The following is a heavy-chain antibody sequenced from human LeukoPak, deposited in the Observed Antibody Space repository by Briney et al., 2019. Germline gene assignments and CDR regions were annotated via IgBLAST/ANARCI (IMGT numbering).Heavy chain of an antibody. CDR3: ARGRRYYDSSGYRYYYMDV. V-gene: IGHV3-74*01. CDR2: INSDGSST. D-gene: IGHD3-22*01. Sequence: GGSLRLSCAASGFTFSSYWMHWVRQAPGKGLVWVSRINSDGSSTSYADSVKGRFTISRDNAKNSLYLQMNSLRAEDTAVYYCARGRRYYDSSGYRYYYMDVWGKGTTVTVSS. CDR1: GFTFSSYW. J-gene: IGHJ6*03.